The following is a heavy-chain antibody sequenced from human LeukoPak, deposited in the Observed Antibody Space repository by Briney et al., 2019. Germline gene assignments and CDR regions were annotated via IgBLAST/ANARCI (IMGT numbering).Heavy chain of an antibody. J-gene: IGHJ4*02. CDR1: GGTFSSYA. D-gene: IGHD3-22*01. CDR3: ARHRRYYDSSGYYFGY. V-gene: IGHV1-2*02. Sequence: ASVKVSCKASGGTFSSYAISWVRQAPGQGLEWMGGINPNSGGTNYAQKFQGRVTMTRDTSISTAYMELSRLRSDDTAVYYCARHRRYYDSSGYYFGYWGQGTLVTVSS. CDR2: INPNSGGT.